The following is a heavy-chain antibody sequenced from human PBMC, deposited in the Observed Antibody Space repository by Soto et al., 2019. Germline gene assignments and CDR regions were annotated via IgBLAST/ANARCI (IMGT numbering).Heavy chain of an antibody. CDR1: GFTFSTYG. CDR2: IWYDGRRE. V-gene: IGHV3-33*01. J-gene: IGHJ4*02. Sequence: PXESLLLCFAASGFTFSTYGMHWVRQAPGKGLEWVALIWYDGRREDYADSVKGRFTISRDNSKNTLYLQMNSLRAEDTAVYYCARDRWIVSTITSFDYWGQGTPVTVSS. D-gene: IGHD5-12*01. CDR3: ARDRWIVSTITSFDY.